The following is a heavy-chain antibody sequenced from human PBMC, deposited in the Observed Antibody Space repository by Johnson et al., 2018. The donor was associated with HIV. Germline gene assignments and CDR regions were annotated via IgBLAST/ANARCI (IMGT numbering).Heavy chain of an antibody. D-gene: IGHD3-22*01. V-gene: IGHV3-30*18. CDR3: AKDRGVYYDSSGYGAFDI. Sequence: QVQLVESGGGVVQPGRSLRLSCAASGFTFSSYGMHWVRQAPGKGLEWVAVISYDGSNKYYADSVKGRFTISRDNSKNTLYLQMNSLRAEDTAVYYCAKDRGVYYDSSGYGAFDIWGQGTMVTVSS. CDR1: GFTFSSYG. J-gene: IGHJ3*02. CDR2: ISYDGSNK.